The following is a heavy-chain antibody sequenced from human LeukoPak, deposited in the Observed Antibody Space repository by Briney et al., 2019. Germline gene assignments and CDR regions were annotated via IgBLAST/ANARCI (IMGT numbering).Heavy chain of an antibody. J-gene: IGHJ6*02. CDR3: ARVLNDFWSGMDV. Sequence: GASVKVSCKASGYTFTSYAMHWVRQAPGQRLEWMGWINAGNGNTKYSQKFQGRVTITRDTSASTAYMELSSLRSGDTAAYYCARVLNDFWSGMDVWGQGTTVTVSS. CDR2: INAGNGNT. D-gene: IGHD3-3*01. CDR1: GYTFTSYA. V-gene: IGHV1-3*01.